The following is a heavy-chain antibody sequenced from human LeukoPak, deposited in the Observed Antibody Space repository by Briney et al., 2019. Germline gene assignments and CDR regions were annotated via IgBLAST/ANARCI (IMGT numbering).Heavy chain of an antibody. CDR2: ISGSGGST. CDR3: ARDRDSSGWSQNWFDP. V-gene: IGHV3-23*01. Sequence: RTGGSLRLSCAASGFTFSSYAMSWVRQAPGKGLEWVSAISGSGGSTYYADSVKGRFTISRDNAKNSLYLQMNSLRAEDTAVYYCARDRDSSGWSQNWFDPWGQGTLVTVSS. J-gene: IGHJ5*02. CDR1: GFTFSSYA. D-gene: IGHD6-19*01.